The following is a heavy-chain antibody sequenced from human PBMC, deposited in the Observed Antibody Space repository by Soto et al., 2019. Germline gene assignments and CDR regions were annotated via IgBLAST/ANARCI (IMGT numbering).Heavy chain of an antibody. CDR2: ISSSSSYI. Sequence: TGGSLRLSCAASGFTFSSYSMNWVRQAPGKGLEWVSSISSSSSYIYYADSVKGRFTISRDNAKNSLYLQMTCLRAEDTAVYYCWTQRNDSFGELLYIVPDDYRGKGTLVTVSS. CDR3: WTQRNDSFGELLYIVPDDY. D-gene: IGHD3-10*01. J-gene: IGHJ4*02. CDR1: GFTFSSYS. V-gene: IGHV3-21*01.